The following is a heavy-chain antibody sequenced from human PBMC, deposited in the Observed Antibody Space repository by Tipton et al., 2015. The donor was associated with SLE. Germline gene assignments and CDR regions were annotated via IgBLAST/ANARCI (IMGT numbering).Heavy chain of an antibody. Sequence: TLSLTCAVCGGSFSGYYWSWIRQPPGKGLEWIGEINHSGSTNYNPSLKSRVTISVDTSKNQFSLRLSSVTAADTAVYYCARSPGSARAESFHHWGQGTLVTVSS. CDR3: ARSPGSARAESFHH. J-gene: IGHJ1*01. CDR1: GGSFSGYY. CDR2: INHSGST. D-gene: IGHD1-14*01. V-gene: IGHV4-34*01.